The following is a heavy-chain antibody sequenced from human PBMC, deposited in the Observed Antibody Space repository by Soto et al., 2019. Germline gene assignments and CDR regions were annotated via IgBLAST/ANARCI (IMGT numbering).Heavy chain of an antibody. D-gene: IGHD6-6*01. V-gene: IGHV3-30*03. CDR2: ISHDGSKT. J-gene: IGHJ4*02. Sequence: GGSLRLSCAASGFTFNSYGIHWVRQAPGKGLEWVAVISHDGSKTNYADSVKGRFTISRDNSKNTLYLQMNSLRAEDTAVYYCARALPSLFGYWGQGTLVTVSS. CDR1: GFTFNSYG. CDR3: ARALPSLFGY.